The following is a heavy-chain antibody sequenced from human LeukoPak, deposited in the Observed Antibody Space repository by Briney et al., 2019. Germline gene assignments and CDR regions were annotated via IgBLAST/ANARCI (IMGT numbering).Heavy chain of an antibody. V-gene: IGHV3-30*02. CDR1: GFTFSSYG. D-gene: IGHD6-19*01. J-gene: IGHJ4*02. CDR2: IRYDGS. CDR3: AKKGSGWDY. Sequence: PGGSLRLSCAASGFTFSSYGMHWARQAPGKGLEWVAFIRYDGSADSVKGRFTISRDNSKNTLYLQMNSLRAEDTAVYYRAKKGSGWDYWGQGTLVTVSS.